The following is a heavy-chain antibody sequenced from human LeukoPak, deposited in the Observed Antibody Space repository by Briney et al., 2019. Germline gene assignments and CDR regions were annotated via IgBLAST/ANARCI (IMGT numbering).Heavy chain of an antibody. CDR1: GGSISSYY. Sequence: PSETLSLTCTVSGGSISSYYWNWIRQPPGKGLEWIGYISYSGTTNYNPSLKSRVTISVDTSKKQFSLKLTSVTAADTAVYYCARGGDYTLTYFGYWGQGTLVTVSS. CDR2: ISYSGTT. CDR3: ARGGDYTLTYFGY. V-gene: IGHV4-59*01. J-gene: IGHJ4*02. D-gene: IGHD5-12*01.